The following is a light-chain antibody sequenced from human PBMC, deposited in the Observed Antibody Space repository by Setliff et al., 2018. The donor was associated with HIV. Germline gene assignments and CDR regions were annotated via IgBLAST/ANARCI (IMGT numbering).Light chain of an antibody. CDR3: SSYAITNTLP. J-gene: IGLJ1*01. V-gene: IGLV2-14*01. Sequence: ALTQPASVSGSPGQSITISCTGTSSDVGGYNYVSWYQQHPGKAPKLIIYEVRNRPSGVSNRFSGSKSGNTASLTIPGLQAEDEADYYCSSYAITNTLPFGTGTKGTV. CDR2: EVR. CDR1: SSDVGGYNY.